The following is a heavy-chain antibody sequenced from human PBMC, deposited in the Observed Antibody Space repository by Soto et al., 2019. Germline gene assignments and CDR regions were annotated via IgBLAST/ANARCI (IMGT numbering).Heavy chain of an antibody. CDR2: IIAIFGTA. V-gene: IGHV1-69*13. CDR3: ARYAHYCDSSGTPSPLDY. CDR1: GGTFSSYD. J-gene: IGHJ4*02. D-gene: IGHD3-22*01. Sequence: SVQVSCMASGGTFSSYDMSWVRQAPRQGLEWMGGIIAIFGTANYRQKFQGRVTITADESTSTAYMELSSLRSEDTAVYYCARYAHYCDSSGTPSPLDYWGQGTLVTVSS.